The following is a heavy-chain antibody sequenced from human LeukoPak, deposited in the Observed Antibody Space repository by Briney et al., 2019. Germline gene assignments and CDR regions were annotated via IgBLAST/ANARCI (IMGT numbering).Heavy chain of an antibody. D-gene: IGHD3-22*01. CDR1: GGTFSSYA. Sequence: GASVKVSCKASGGTFSSYAISWVRQAPGQGLEWMGGIIPIFGTANYAQKFQGRVTITADESTSTAYMELSSLRSEDTAVYYCARDEYYDSSGWFDPWGQGTLVTVSS. CDR3: ARDEYYDSSGWFDP. J-gene: IGHJ5*02. CDR2: IIPIFGTA. V-gene: IGHV1-69*13.